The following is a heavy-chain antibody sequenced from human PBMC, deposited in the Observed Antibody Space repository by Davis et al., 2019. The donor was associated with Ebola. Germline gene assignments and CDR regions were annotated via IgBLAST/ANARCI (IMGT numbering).Heavy chain of an antibody. CDR3: ARRVTMAHWYFDL. CDR2: IYPGDSDT. Sequence: GESLKISCKGSGYSFTSYWIGWVRQMPGKGLEWIGIIYPGDSDTRYSPSFQGQVTISADKSISTAYLQWGSLKASDTAMYYCARRVTMAHWYFDLWGRGTLVTVSS. V-gene: IGHV5-51*01. CDR1: GYSFTSYW. D-gene: IGHD3-10*01. J-gene: IGHJ2*01.